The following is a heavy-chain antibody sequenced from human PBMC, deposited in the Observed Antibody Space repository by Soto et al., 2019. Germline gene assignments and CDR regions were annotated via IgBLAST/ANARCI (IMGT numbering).Heavy chain of an antibody. CDR1: GVFFRDFG. CDR3: VQVPRTRVEYLLGSVY. CDR2: IWYDGSNN. V-gene: IGHV3-33*01. D-gene: IGHD2-21*01. J-gene: IGHJ4*02. Sequence: GGSLRLSCVASGVFFRDFGMHWVRQAPGKGLEWVAVIWYDGSNNYQGDSVKGRFTMSRDISKNTPFLQMNSLGPEDTAVYYCVQVPRTRVEYLLGSVYWGQGSLVTVSS.